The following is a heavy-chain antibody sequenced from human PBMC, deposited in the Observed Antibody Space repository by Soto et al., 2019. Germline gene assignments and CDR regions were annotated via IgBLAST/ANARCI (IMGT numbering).Heavy chain of an antibody. Sequence: PSETLSLTCAVSGYSISSGYYWGWIRQSPGKGLEWIGSIHHSGSTYYNPSLRSRITISVDTSKNQFSLKLSSVTAADTAVFYCARSSGLGPEYFQHWGQGTLVTVSS. CDR1: GYSISSGYY. V-gene: IGHV4-38-2*01. J-gene: IGHJ1*01. CDR3: ARSSGLGPEYFQH. CDR2: IHHSGST. D-gene: IGHD3-10*01.